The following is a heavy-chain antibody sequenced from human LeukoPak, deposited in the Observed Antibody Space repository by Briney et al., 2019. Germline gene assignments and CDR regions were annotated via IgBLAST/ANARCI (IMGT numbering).Heavy chain of an antibody. CDR2: ISSSSSYI. Sequence: GGSLRLSCAASGFTFSSYSMNWVRQAPGKGLEWVSSISSSSSYIYYADSVKGRFTISRDNAKNSLYLQMNSLRAEDTAVYHCAKDDSYIRFYSWGQGTLVTVSS. V-gene: IGHV3-21*04. J-gene: IGHJ5*01. CDR3: AKDDSYIRFYS. CDR1: GFTFSSYS. D-gene: IGHD3-22*01.